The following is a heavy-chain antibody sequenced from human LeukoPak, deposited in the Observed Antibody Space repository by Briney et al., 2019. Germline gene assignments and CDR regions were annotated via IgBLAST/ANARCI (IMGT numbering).Heavy chain of an antibody. CDR3: ARTYYYDRSGIYDAFDI. CDR1: GYTLTELS. J-gene: IGHJ3*02. CDR2: FDPEDGET. D-gene: IGHD3-22*01. V-gene: IGHV1-24*01. Sequence: ASVKVSCKVSGYTLTELSMHWVRQAPGKGLEWMGGFDPEDGETIYAQKFQGRVTMTEDTSTDTAYMELSSLRSEDMALYYCARTYYYDRSGIYDAFDIWGQGTMVTVSS.